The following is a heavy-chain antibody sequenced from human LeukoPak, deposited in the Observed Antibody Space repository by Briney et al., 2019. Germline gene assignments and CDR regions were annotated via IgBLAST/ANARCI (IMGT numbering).Heavy chain of an antibody. CDR2: IYSGGST. CDR3: ARTYCSSTSCYQPPPFDY. D-gene: IGHD2-2*01. CDR1: GFTVSSNY. Sequence: GGSLRLSCAASGFTVSSNYMSWVRQAPGKGLEWVSVIYSGGSTYYADSVKGRFTISRDNAKNTLYLQMNSLRAEDTAVYYCARTYCSSTSCYQPPPFDYWGQGTLVTVSS. J-gene: IGHJ4*02. V-gene: IGHV3-66*01.